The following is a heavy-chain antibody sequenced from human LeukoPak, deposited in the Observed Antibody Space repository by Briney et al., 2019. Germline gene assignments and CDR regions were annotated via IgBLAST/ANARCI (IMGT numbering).Heavy chain of an antibody. CDR2: IYSGGST. CDR1: EFTVSSNY. D-gene: IGHD4-17*01. CDR3: ARVLVGYGAVYFDY. J-gene: IGHJ4*02. V-gene: IGHV3-53*01. Sequence: GGSLRLSCAASEFTVSSNYMSWVRQAPGKGLEWVSVIYSGGSTYYADSVKGRFTISRDNSKNTLYLQMNSLRAEDTAVYYCARVLVGYGAVYFDYWGQGSLVTVSS.